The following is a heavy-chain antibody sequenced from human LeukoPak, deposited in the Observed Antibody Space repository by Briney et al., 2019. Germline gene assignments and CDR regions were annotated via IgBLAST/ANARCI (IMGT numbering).Heavy chain of an antibody. CDR1: GFTFGSYA. CDR2: ISGSGGST. Sequence: GGSLRLSCAASGFTFGSYAMSWVRQAPGKGLEWVSAISGSGGSTYYADSVKGRFTISRDNSKNTLYLQMNSLRAEDTAVYYCAKGSLGYCSGGSCYPSAYWGQGTLVTVSS. D-gene: IGHD2-15*01. CDR3: AKGSLGYCSGGSCYPSAY. J-gene: IGHJ4*02. V-gene: IGHV3-23*01.